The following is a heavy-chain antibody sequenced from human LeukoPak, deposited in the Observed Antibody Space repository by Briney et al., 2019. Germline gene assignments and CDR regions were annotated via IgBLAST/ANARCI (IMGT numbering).Heavy chain of an antibody. CDR3: AKPPPDSSSWLFHY. V-gene: IGHV3-23*01. Sequence: GGSLRLSCAASGFTFSSYAMSWVRQAPGKGLEWVSTISDNGGSTYYADSVKGRFTISRDNSKNTLYLQMNSLRAEDTAVYYCAKPPPDSSSWLFHYWGQGALVTVSS. J-gene: IGHJ4*02. CDR2: ISDNGGST. D-gene: IGHD6-13*01. CDR1: GFTFSSYA.